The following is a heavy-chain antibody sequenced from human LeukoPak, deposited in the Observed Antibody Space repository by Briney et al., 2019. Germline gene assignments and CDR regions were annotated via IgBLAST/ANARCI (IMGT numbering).Heavy chain of an antibody. V-gene: IGHV4-59*01. CDR1: GDSISSYY. CDR3: ARVPINYGDYYYYGMDV. CDR2: IYYSGRT. Sequence: PSETLSLTCTVSGDSISSYYWSWIRQHPGKGLEWIGSIYYSGRTNYNPSLKSRVTISVDTSKNHFSLKLSSVTAADTAVYYCARVPINYGDYYYYGMDVWGQGTTVTVSS. D-gene: IGHD4-17*01. J-gene: IGHJ6*02.